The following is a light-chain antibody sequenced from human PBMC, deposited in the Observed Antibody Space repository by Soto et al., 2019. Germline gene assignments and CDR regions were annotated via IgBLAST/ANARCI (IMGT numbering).Light chain of an antibody. V-gene: IGLV2-14*01. J-gene: IGLJ1*01. CDR3: SSYTSSSTLNV. CDR2: EVS. Sequence: QSVLTQPASVSGSPGQSITISCTGRSGDVGGYNYVSWYQQHPGKAPKLMIYEVSNRPSGVSNRFSGSKSGNTASLTISGLQAEDEADYYCSSYTSSSTLNVFGTGTKVTVL. CDR1: SGDVGGYNY.